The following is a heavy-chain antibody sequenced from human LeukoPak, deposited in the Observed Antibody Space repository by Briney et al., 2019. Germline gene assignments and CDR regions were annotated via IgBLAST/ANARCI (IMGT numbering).Heavy chain of an antibody. V-gene: IGHV4-30-4*01. D-gene: IGHD3-22*01. J-gene: IGHJ4*02. CDR3: ARVRGDIVVVKVFDY. CDR1: GGSISSGDYY. CDR2: IYYSGST. Sequence: SETLSLTCTVSGGSISSGDYYWSWIRQPPGKGLEWIGYIYYSGSTYYNPSLKSRVTISVDTSKNQFSLKLSSVTAADTAVYYCARVRGDIVVVKVFDYWGQGTLVTVSS.